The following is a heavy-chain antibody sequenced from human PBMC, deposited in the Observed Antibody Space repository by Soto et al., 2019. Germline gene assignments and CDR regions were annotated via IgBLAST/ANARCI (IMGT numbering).Heavy chain of an antibody. J-gene: IGHJ4*02. V-gene: IGHV3-11*06. D-gene: IGHD6-6*01. Sequence: QVQLVESGGGLVKPGGSLRLSCAASGCTLSDYYMSWIRQAPGKGLEWVSYISSSSSYTNYADSVKGRFTISRDNAKKSLYLQMNSLRAEDTAVYYCARGSSSSYAYFDYWGQGTLVTVSS. CDR3: ARGSSSSYAYFDY. CDR1: GCTLSDYY. CDR2: ISSSSSYT.